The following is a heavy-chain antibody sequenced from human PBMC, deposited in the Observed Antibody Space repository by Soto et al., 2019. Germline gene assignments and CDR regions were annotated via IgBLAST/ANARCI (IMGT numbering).Heavy chain of an antibody. Sequence: ESGGGVVQPGRSLRLSCAASGFTFSSYAMHWVRQAPGKGLEWVAVISYDGSNKYYADSVKGRFTISRDNSKNTLYLQMNSLRAEDTAVYYCAVSYYYDSSGYSYYFDYWGQGTLVTVSS. CDR2: ISYDGSNK. CDR1: GFTFSSYA. V-gene: IGHV3-30*01. J-gene: IGHJ4*02. D-gene: IGHD3-22*01. CDR3: AVSYYYDSSGYSYYFDY.